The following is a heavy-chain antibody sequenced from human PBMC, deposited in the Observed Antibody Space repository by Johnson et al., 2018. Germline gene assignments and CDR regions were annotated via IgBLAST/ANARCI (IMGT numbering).Heavy chain of an antibody. Sequence: VQLVQSGGGLVQPGGSLRLSCAASGFTFSNSDMNWVHQAPGQGLEWVSGVSWNGSRTHYADPVKGRFIISRDNSKNSLYLQLNGLSVEDTAVYYCAREDWFSVDFWGQGTLVTVSS. V-gene: IGHV3-35*01. CDR1: GFTFSNSD. CDR3: AREDWFSVDF. D-gene: IGHD3-9*01. CDR2: VSWNGSRT. J-gene: IGHJ4*02.